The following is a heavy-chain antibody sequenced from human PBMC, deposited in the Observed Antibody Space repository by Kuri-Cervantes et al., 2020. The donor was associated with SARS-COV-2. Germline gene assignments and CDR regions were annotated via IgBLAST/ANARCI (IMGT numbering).Heavy chain of an antibody. CDR1: GFTFSSYG. CDR2: IRYDGSNK. J-gene: IGHJ6*02. D-gene: IGHD2-15*01. V-gene: IGHV3-30*02. Sequence: GGSLRLSCAASGFTFSSYGMHWVRQAPGKGLEWVAFIRYDGSNKYYADSVKGRFTISRDNAKNSLYLQTNSLRAEDTAVYYCARDRVVVAGTRYYGMDVWGQGTTVTVSS. CDR3: ARDRVVVAGTRYYGMDV.